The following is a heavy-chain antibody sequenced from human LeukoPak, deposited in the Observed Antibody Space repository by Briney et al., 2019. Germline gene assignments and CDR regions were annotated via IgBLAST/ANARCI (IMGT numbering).Heavy chain of an antibody. CDR2: ISYDGSNK. J-gene: IGHJ4*02. CDR3: ARDRGHYYGSGSLDY. D-gene: IGHD3-10*01. Sequence: GGSLRLSCAASGSTFSSYAMHWVRQAPGKGLEWVAVISYDGSNKYYADSVKGRFTISRDNSKNTLYLQMNSLRAEDTAVYYCARDRGHYYGSGSLDYWGQGTLVTVSS. V-gene: IGHV3-30*04. CDR1: GSTFSSYA.